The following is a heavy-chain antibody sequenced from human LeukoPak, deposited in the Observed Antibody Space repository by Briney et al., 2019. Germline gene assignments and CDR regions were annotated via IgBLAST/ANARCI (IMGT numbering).Heavy chain of an antibody. CDR1: GFTFSTYW. J-gene: IGHJ4*02. V-gene: IGHV3-7*01. D-gene: IGHD3-22*01. Sequence: GGSLRLSCSASGFTFSTYWMSWVRQAPGKGLEWVANMRRDGNEIYYLDSVRGRFTISRDNAKNSLYLQMNSLRAEDTAVYYCARRTYYYDSSGSSYYFDYWGQGTLVTVSS. CDR3: ARRTYYYDSSGSSYYFDY. CDR2: MRRDGNEI.